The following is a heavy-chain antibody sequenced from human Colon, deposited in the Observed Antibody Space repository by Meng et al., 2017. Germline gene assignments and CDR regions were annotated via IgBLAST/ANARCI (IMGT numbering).Heavy chain of an antibody. V-gene: IGHV3-30*04. CDR2: ISDNVNWM. J-gene: IGHJ4*02. D-gene: IGHD3-9*01. CDR3: ARESERTGYHSPDY. Sequence: GGSLRLSCEASGFTFSNYAFHWVRQAPGKGLEWVAVISDNVNWMSYSDSVKGRFTISRDNSKNTLYLQMNSLRPEDTAVYYCARESERTGYHSPDYWGPGSLVTVSS. CDR1: GFTFSNYA.